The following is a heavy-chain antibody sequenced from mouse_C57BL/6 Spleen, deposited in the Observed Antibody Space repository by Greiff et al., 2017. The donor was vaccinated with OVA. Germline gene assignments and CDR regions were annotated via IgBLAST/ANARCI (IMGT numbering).Heavy chain of an antibody. CDR3: ARRTDGYTLDY. J-gene: IGHJ2*01. D-gene: IGHD2-3*01. V-gene: IGHV1-69*01. CDR1: GYTFTSYW. CDR2: IDPSDSYT. Sequence: QVQLKQPGAELVMPGASVKLSCKASGYTFTSYWMHWVKQRPGQGLEWIGEIDPSDSYTNYNQKFKGKSTLTVDKSSSTAYMQLSSLTSEDSAVYYCARRTDGYTLDYWGQGTTLTVSS.